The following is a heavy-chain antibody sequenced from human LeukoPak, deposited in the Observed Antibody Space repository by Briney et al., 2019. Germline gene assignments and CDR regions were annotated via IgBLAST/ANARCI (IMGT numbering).Heavy chain of an antibody. D-gene: IGHD5-18*01. CDR2: INPNSGGT. J-gene: IGHJ3*02. V-gene: IGHV1-2*02. CDR3: ASGYSYGHQPFDAFDI. Sequence: GASVKVSCKASGYTFTGYYIHWVRQAPGQGLEWMGWINPNSGGTNYAQKFQGRVTMTRDTSISTAYMDLSRLRSEDTAVYYCASGYSYGHQPFDAFDIWGQGTMVTVSS. CDR1: GYTFTGYY.